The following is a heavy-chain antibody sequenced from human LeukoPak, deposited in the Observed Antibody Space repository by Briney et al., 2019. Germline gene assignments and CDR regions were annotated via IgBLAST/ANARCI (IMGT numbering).Heavy chain of an antibody. J-gene: IGHJ2*01. V-gene: IGHV3-7*01. CDR1: GFTFSGYW. CDR2: IKQDGSAK. CDR3: ARDPYISTWYGWYFDL. D-gene: IGHD6-13*01. Sequence: PGGSLRLSCAASGFTFSGYWLSWVRQAPGKGLEWVANIKQDGSAKYYVDSVKGRFTISRDNARNSLYLQMNSLRADDTAVYYCARDPYISTWYGWYFDLWGRGTLVTVSS.